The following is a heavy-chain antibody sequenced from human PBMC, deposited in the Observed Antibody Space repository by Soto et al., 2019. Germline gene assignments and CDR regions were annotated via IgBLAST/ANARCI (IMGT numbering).Heavy chain of an antibody. CDR2: INHSGST. V-gene: IGHV4-34*01. CDR3: ARGARAGCSGGSCYSYFQH. D-gene: IGHD2-15*01. CDR1: GGSFSGYY. J-gene: IGHJ1*01. Sequence: SEILSLTCAVYGGSFSGYYWSWIRQPPGKGLEWIGEINHSGSTNYNPSLKSRVTISVDTSKNQFSLKLSSVTAADTAVYYCARGARAGCSGGSCYSYFQHWGQGTLVTVSS.